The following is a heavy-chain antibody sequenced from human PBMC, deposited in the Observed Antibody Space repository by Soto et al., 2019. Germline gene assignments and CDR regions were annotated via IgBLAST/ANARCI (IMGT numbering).Heavy chain of an antibody. J-gene: IGHJ4*02. CDR3: ARSRNGAVPDSINF. CDR2: VSRDGSSK. D-gene: IGHD2-8*01. CDR1: VFTFRRYA. Sequence: ALRLSCAASVFTFRRYAMHWIRQAAGEGLEWVAVVSRDGSSKYYGDSVKGRFTVSRDNSNNTLYLSMTSLRPDDTAVFSCARSRNGAVPDSINFWGQGTLVTVSS. V-gene: IGHV3-30-3*01.